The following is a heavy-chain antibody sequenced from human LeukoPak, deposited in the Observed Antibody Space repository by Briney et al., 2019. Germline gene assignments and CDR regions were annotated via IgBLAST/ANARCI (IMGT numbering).Heavy chain of an antibody. CDR1: GGSISSSNW. Sequence: SETLSLTCAVSGGSISSSNWWSWVRQPPGKGLEWIGYIYYSGSTYYNPSLKSRVTISVDTSKNQFSLKLSSVTAADTAVYYCARDGSSGWLDYWGQGTLVTVSS. V-gene: IGHV4-4*02. J-gene: IGHJ4*02. D-gene: IGHD6-19*01. CDR3: ARDGSSGWLDY. CDR2: IYYSGST.